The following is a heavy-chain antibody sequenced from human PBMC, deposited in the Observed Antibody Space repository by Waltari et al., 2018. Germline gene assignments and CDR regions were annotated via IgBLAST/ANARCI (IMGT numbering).Heavy chain of an antibody. CDR1: GGSFSGSY. Sequence: QVQLQQWGAGLLKPSETLSLTCALYGGSFSGSYWSWTHPPPGKGLELIGEINHSGSTNYNPSLKSRVTISVETSKNQFSLKLSSVTAADTAVYYCARYGDPPKGGDYWGQGTLVTVSS. CDR3: ARYGDPPKGGDY. CDR2: INHSGST. V-gene: IGHV4-34*01. J-gene: IGHJ4*02. D-gene: IGHD4-17*01.